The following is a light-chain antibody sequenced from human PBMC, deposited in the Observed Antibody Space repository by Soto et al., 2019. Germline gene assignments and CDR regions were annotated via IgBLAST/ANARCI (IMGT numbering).Light chain of an antibody. J-gene: IGKJ4*01. CDR2: GAS. Sequence: EIVLTQSPGTLSLSPGERATLSCRASESVSDNYLAWYQQRSGQAPRLVSYGASSRASAVPDRFSGSGSGADFTLTISRPEPEDFAVYYCQQYGSSPLTFGGGTKVEIK. V-gene: IGKV3-20*01. CDR1: ESVSDNY. CDR3: QQYGSSPLT.